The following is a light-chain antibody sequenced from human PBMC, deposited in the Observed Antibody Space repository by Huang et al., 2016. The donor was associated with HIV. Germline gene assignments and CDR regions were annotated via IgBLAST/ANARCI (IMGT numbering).Light chain of an antibody. V-gene: IGKV1-8*01. CDR1: QDITNF. CDR2: AAS. CDR3: QQYYSYRT. J-gene: IGKJ1*01. Sequence: AIRMTQSPSSLSASTGDRVNITCRARQDITNFLAWYQQKPGKAPNLFIYAASILETGVPSRVSGSGSGTEFNLSISCLQSEDFATYYCQQYYSYRTFGQGTQVEIK.